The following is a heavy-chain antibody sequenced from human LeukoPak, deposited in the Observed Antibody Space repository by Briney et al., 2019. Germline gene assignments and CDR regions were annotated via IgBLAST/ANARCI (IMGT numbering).Heavy chain of an antibody. CDR2: INHSGST. Sequence: SETLSLTCAVYGGSFSGYYWCWIRQPPGKGLEWIGEINHSGSTNYNPSLKSRVTISVDTSKNQFSLKLSSVTAADTAVYYCARGTMPGYYDILTGPSTYYYYYMDVWGKGTTVTVSS. V-gene: IGHV4-34*01. CDR1: GGSFSGYY. CDR3: ARGTMPGYYDILTGPSTYYYYYMDV. J-gene: IGHJ6*03. D-gene: IGHD3-9*01.